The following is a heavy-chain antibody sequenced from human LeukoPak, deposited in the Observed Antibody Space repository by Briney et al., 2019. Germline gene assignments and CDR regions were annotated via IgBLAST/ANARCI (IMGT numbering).Heavy chain of an antibody. Sequence: GGSLRLSCAASGFTFSSYGMHWVRQARGKWLEWVAFIRYDGSNKYYADSVKGRFAISRDNSKNTLYLQMNSLRAEDTAVYYCAQDYYDFWSGYYPDYWGQGTLVTVSS. D-gene: IGHD3-3*01. CDR3: AQDYYDFWSGYYPDY. V-gene: IGHV3-30*02. J-gene: IGHJ4*02. CDR1: GFTFSSYG. CDR2: IRYDGSNK.